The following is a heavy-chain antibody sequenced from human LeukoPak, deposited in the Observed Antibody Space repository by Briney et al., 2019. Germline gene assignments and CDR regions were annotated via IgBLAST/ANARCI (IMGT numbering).Heavy chain of an antibody. J-gene: IGHJ6*03. CDR2: IYYSGST. CDR1: GGSISSGGYY. D-gene: IGHD3-3*01. V-gene: IGHV4-31*03. Sequence: SETLSLTCTVSGGSISSGGYYWSWIRQHQGKGLEWIGYIYYSGSTYYNPSLKSRVTISVDTSKNQFSLKLSSVTAADTAVYYCARHGQYDFWSGYYYYYMDVWGKGTTVIVSS. CDR3: ARHGQYDFWSGYYYYYMDV.